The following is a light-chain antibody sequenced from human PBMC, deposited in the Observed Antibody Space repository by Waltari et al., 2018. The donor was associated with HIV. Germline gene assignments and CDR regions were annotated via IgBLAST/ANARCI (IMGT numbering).Light chain of an antibody. V-gene: IGLV2-14*01. CDR3: SSYTSSSSRV. CDR2: EVR. Sequence: QSALTQPASVSGSPGQSINISCTGTSSDVGAYNYVSWSQQHPGKAPKLLIFEVRNRPSGVPNRFSGPKSGHTASLAISWLQSEDEADYYCSSYTSSSSRVFGGGTKLTVL. CDR1: SSDVGAYNY. J-gene: IGLJ2*01.